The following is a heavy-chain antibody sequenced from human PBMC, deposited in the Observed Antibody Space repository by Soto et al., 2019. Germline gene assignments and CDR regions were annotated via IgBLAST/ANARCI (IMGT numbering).Heavy chain of an antibody. D-gene: IGHD3-9*01. J-gene: IGHJ4*02. CDR1: GYTFTSYY. Sequence: SVKVSCKASGYTFTSYYMHWVRQAPVQGLEWMGIINPSGGSTSYAQKFQGRVTMTRDTSTSTVYMELSSLRSEDTAVYYCARADYDILTGYYSSHYFDYWGQGTLVTVSS. CDR2: INPSGGST. V-gene: IGHV1-46*01. CDR3: ARADYDILTGYYSSHYFDY.